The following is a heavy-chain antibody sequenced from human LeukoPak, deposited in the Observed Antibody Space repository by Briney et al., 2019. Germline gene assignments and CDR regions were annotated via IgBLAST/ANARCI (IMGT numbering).Heavy chain of an antibody. CDR2: INHSGST. CDR3: AREEPPGKVDY. V-gene: IGHV4-38-2*02. D-gene: IGHD1-14*01. Sequence: SETLSLTCTVSGYSISSGYYWSWIRQPPGKGLEWIGEINHSGSTNYNPSLKSRVTISIDTSKNQFSLKLSSVTAADTALYFCAREEPPGKVDYWGQGTLVTVSS. CDR1: GYSISSGYY. J-gene: IGHJ4*02.